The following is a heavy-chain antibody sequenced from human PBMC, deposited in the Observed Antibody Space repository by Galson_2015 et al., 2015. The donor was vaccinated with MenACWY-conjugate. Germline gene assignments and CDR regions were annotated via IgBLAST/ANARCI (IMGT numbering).Heavy chain of an antibody. CDR1: GFIFNNYW. CDR2: IKQDGSEK. D-gene: IGHD2-2*01. J-gene: IGHJ4*02. V-gene: IGHV3-7*03. CDR3: ARDLGFYCSRNDCYSPY. Sequence: SLRLSCAASGFIFNNYWMSWVRQVPGKGPEWVANIKQDGSEKYYVDSVRGRFTISRDNAKNSLYLQMNSLRAEDTAVYYCARDLGFYCSRNDCYSPYWGPGTLVPVSS.